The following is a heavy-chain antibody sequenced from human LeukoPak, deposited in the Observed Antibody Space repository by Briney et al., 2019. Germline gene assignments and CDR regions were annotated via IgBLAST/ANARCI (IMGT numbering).Heavy chain of an antibody. J-gene: IGHJ5*02. CDR1: GGSFSGYY. CDR3: AGFTLYGSGSPRFDP. V-gene: IGHV4-34*01. Sequence: SETLSLTCAVYGGSFSGYYWSWIRQPPGKGLEWIGEINHSGSTNYNPSLKSRVTISVGTFKNQFSLKLSSVTAADTAVYYCAGFTLYGSGSPRFDPWGQGTLVTVSS. D-gene: IGHD3-10*01. CDR2: INHSGST.